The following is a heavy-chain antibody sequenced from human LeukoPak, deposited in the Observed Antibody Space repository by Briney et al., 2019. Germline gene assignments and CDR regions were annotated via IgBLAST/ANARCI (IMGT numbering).Heavy chain of an antibody. CDR3: AKGQYDYGDY. CDR2: ISGSGGST. Sequence: GGSLRLSCAASGFTFSSYAVSWVRQAPGKGLEWVSGISGSGGSTYYADSVKGRFTISRDNSKNTLYLQMNSLRAEDTAVYYCAKGQYDYGDYWGQGTLVTVSS. D-gene: IGHD2/OR15-2a*01. V-gene: IGHV3-23*01. J-gene: IGHJ4*02. CDR1: GFTFSSYA.